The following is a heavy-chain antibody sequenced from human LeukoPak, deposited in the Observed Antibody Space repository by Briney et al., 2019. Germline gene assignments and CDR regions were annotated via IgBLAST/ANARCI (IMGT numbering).Heavy chain of an antibody. J-gene: IGHJ5*01. CDR2: IYSSGTT. Sequence: SETLSLTCIVSGDSTSGKYWSWIRRPAGKGLEWLGRIYSSGTTDYSPSLMSRVTMSLDTSKNHISLRLRSVTAADTAVYYCARLDILVPRAVEWFDPWGQGTVVTVSS. CDR1: GDSTSGKY. V-gene: IGHV4-4*07. D-gene: IGHD2-2*01. CDR3: ARLDILVPRAVEWFDP.